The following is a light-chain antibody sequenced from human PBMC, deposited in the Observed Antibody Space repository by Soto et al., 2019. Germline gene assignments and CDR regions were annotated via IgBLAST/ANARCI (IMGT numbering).Light chain of an antibody. V-gene: IGLV4-69*01. J-gene: IGLJ2*01. Sequence: QSVLTQLPSASASLGASVKLTCTLSSGHSSYAIAWHQQQPEKGPRYLMKLNSDGSHSKGDGIPDRFSGSSSGAERYLTISSLQSEDEADYYCQTWGTGSVVFGGGTKVTVL. CDR3: QTWGTGSVV. CDR1: SGHSSYA. CDR2: LNSDGSH.